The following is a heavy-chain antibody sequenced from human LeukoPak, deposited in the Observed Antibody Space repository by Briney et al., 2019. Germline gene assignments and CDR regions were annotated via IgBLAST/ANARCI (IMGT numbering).Heavy chain of an antibody. CDR1: GGSFSGYY. V-gene: IGHV4-34*01. Sequence: SETLSLTCAVYGGSFSGYYWSWIRQPPGKGLEWIGEINHSGSTNYNPSLKSRVTISVDTSKNQFSLKLSSVTAADTAVYYCARVLTPSVIDYWGQGTLVTVSS. CDR3: ARVLTPSVIDY. J-gene: IGHJ4*02. CDR2: INHSGST.